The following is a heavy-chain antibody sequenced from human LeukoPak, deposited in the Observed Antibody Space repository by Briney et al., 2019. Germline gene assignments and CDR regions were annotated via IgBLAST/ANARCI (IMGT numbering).Heavy chain of an antibody. CDR2: ISGSGPYT. CDR1: GFTVSSNY. J-gene: IGHJ4*02. Sequence: GGSLRLSCAASGFTVSSNYMSWVRQAPGKGLEWVSGISGSGPYTFYTDSVKGRFTISRDSSKNTLYLQMNSLRAEDTALYYCAKHGYCSGISCFFDFWGQGTLVTVSS. CDR3: AKHGYCSGISCFFDF. V-gene: IGHV3-23*01. D-gene: IGHD2-2*03.